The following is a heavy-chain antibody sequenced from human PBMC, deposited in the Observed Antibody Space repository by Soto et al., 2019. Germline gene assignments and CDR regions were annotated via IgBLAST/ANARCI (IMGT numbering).Heavy chain of an antibody. CDR1: GYTFTSYG. Sequence: QVQLVQSGAEVKKPGASVKVSCKASGYTFTSYGISWVRQAPGQGLEWMGWISAYNGNTNYAQKLQGRVTMTTDTSTSTAYMELRSLGSDDTAVYYCARDKEAYYGSGSYGWFDPWGQGTLVTVSS. V-gene: IGHV1-18*01. CDR2: ISAYNGNT. CDR3: ARDKEAYYGSGSYGWFDP. J-gene: IGHJ5*02. D-gene: IGHD3-10*01.